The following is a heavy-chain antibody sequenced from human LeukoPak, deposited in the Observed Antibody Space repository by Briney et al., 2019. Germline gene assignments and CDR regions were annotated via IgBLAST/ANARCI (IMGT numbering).Heavy chain of an antibody. V-gene: IGHV3-53*01. D-gene: IGHD4-11*01. CDR1: GLTVSSNY. J-gene: IGHJ4*02. CDR2: IYSGDNT. CDR3: ARLQETFDC. Sequence: GGSLRLSCAASGLTVSSNYMSWVRQAPGKGLEWVSVIYSGDNTYYADSVKGRFTISRDNSENTLYLQMNSLRAEDTAVYYCARLQETFDCWGQGTLVTVSS.